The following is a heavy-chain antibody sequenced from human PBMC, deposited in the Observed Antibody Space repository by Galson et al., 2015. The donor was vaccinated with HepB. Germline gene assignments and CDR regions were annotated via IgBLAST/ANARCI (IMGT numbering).Heavy chain of an antibody. Sequence: SLRLSCAASGFTFSGYAMSWVRQAPGKGPEWVSAISGSGGITYYADSVKGRFAISRDNSKNTLYLQMNSLRAEDPAVYYCAKDRGGHCGGDCYSAFDPWGQGTLVTVSS. CDR2: ISGSGGIT. CDR1: GFTFSGYA. CDR3: AKDRGGHCGGDCYSAFDP. D-gene: IGHD2-21*02. J-gene: IGHJ5*02. V-gene: IGHV3-23*01.